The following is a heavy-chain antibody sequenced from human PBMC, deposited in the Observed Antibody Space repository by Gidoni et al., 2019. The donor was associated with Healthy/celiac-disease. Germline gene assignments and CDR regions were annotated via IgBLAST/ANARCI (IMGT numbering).Heavy chain of an antibody. CDR3: ARDKAGEARCGGDCYSIDY. CDR1: GGTFSSYA. D-gene: IGHD2-21*02. J-gene: IGHJ4*02. Sequence: QVQLVQSGAEVKKPGSSLKVSCKASGGTFSSYAISWVRQAPGQGLEWMGGIIPIFGTANYEQKFQGRVTITADESTSTAYMELSSLRSEDTAVYYCARDKAGEARCGGDCYSIDYWGQGTLVTVSS. CDR2: IIPIFGTA. V-gene: IGHV1-69*01.